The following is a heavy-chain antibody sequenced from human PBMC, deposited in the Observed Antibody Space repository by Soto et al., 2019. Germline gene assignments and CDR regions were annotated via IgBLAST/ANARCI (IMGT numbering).Heavy chain of an antibody. CDR2: ISSSSSYI. Sequence: EVQLVESGGGLVKPGGSLRLSCAASGFTFSSYSMNWVRQAPGKGLEWVSSISSSSSYIYYAGSVKGRFTISRDNAKNSLYLQMNSLRAEDTAVYYCAQVGATAMVTEPPGHWGQGTLVTVSS. CDR1: GFTFSSYS. CDR3: AQVGATAMVTEPPGH. D-gene: IGHD5-18*01. V-gene: IGHV3-21*01. J-gene: IGHJ4*02.